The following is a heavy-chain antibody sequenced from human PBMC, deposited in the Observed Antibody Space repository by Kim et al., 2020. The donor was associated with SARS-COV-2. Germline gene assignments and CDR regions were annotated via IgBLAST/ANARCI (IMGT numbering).Heavy chain of an antibody. J-gene: IGHJ6*02. V-gene: IGHV3-11*01. Sequence: GGSLRLSCAASGFTFSDHYMTWIRQAPGKGLEWVSYISSGGSSGYYTDSVKGRFTISRDNAKNSLYLQMNSLRAEDTALYFCTNLHYFGIDVWGQGTTVTVSS. CDR2: ISSGGSSG. CDR3: TNLHYFGIDV. CDR1: GFTFSDHY.